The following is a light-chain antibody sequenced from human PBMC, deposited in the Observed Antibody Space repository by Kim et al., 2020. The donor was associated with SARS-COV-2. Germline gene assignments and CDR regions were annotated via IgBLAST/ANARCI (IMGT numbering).Light chain of an antibody. CDR2: DVS. V-gene: IGLV2-14*04. J-gene: IGLJ1*01. CDR1: SSDVGGYNY. Sequence: GQSITISCTGTSSDVGGYNYVSWYQQHPGKAPKLMIYDVSKRPSGVSNRFSGSKSGNTASLTISGLRAEDEADYYCSSYTSSSPYVFGTGTKVTVL. CDR3: SSYTSSSPYV.